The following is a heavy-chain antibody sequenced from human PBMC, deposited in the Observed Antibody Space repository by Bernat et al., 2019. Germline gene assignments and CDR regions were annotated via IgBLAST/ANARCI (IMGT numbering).Heavy chain of an antibody. CDR3: AKDGGEGFDY. Sequence: QVQLLESGGGVVQPGRSLRLSCAVSGFTFSSYSIHWVRQAPGKGLEWVAFIRYDGSNKYYADSVKGRFTISRDNSKNTLYLQMNSLRAEDTAVYYCAKDGGEGFDYWGQGTLVTVSS. J-gene: IGHJ4*02. CDR1: GFTFSSYS. D-gene: IGHD3-10*01. V-gene: IGHV3-30*02. CDR2: IRYDGSNK.